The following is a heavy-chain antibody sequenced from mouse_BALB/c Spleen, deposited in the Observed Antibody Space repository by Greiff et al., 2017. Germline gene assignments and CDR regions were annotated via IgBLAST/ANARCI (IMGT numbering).Heavy chain of an antibody. J-gene: IGHJ3*01. Sequence: VQLKQSGTVLARPGASVKMSCKASGYTFTSYWMHWVKQRPGQGLEWIGAIYPGNSDTSYNQKFKGKAKLTAVTSTSTAYMELSSLTNEDSAVYYCTRGNYDYDDWFAYWGQGTLVTVSA. V-gene: IGHV1-5*01. CDR3: TRGNYDYDDWFAY. CDR1: GYTFTSYW. CDR2: IYPGNSDT. D-gene: IGHD2-4*01.